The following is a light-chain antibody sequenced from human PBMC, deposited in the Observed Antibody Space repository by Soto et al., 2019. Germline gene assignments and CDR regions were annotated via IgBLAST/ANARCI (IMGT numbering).Light chain of an antibody. Sequence: EIVLTQSPVTLSVSPGEGATLSCRASQSVAGDLAWFQQTPGQVPRLLIYGASTRATGVPPRFRGSGSGTDFTLTISSLESGDFAVYYCQQYNNWPLTFGGGTNVEIK. V-gene: IGKV3-15*01. CDR2: GAS. CDR3: QQYNNWPLT. CDR1: QSVAGD. J-gene: IGKJ4*01.